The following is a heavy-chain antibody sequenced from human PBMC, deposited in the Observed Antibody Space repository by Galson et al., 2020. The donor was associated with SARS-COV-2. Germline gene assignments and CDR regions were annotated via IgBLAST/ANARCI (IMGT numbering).Heavy chain of an antibody. J-gene: IGHJ6*03. V-gene: IGHV3-13*01. D-gene: IGHD6-19*01. Sequence: GESLKISCAASGFTFSSYDMHWVRQATGQGLEWVSAIGTAGGTYYPGSVKGRFTISRENAKNSLYLQMNSLRAGDTAVYYCARASGGYSSGWYGNYYYYMDVWGKGTTVTVSS. CDR2: IGTAGGT. CDR3: ARASGGYSSGWYGNYYYYMDV. CDR1: GFTFSSYD.